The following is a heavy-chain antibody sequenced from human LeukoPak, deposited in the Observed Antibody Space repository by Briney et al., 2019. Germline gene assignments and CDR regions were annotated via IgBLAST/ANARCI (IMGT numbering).Heavy chain of an antibody. CDR3: ARDLQQWLVGGYFDY. CDR2: IGSDNTTI. Sequence: PGGSLRLSCAASGFTFRRYTLNWVRQAPGKGLEWISYIGSDNTTIDYADSVKGRFTISRDNAKNSLYLQMNSLRAEDAAVYYCARDLQQWLVGGYFDYWGQGTLVTVSS. D-gene: IGHD6-19*01. CDR1: GFTFRRYT. V-gene: IGHV3-48*01. J-gene: IGHJ4*02.